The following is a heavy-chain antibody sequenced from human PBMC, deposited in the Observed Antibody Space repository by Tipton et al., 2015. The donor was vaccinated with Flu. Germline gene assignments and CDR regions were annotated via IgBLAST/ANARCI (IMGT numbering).Heavy chain of an antibody. CDR1: GYSISSGYY. CDR2: IHQSGTT. J-gene: IGHJ5*01. D-gene: IGHD3-22*01. V-gene: IGHV4-38-2*01. Sequence: LRLSCAVSGYSISSGYYWDWIRQPPGKGLEWIGSIHQSGTTYYKSSLKSRATISVDTSKNQFSLKLSSVTAADTAVYYCAMYYYDSSAYYSQGWFDYWGQGTLVTVSS. CDR3: AMYYYDSSAYYSQGWFDY.